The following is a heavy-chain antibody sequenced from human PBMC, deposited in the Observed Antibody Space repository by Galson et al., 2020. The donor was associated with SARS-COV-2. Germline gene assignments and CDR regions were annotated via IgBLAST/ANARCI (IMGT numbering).Heavy chain of an antibody. J-gene: IGHJ4*02. CDR1: GFIFSSYG. CDR3: AKGSGWYREIDY. V-gene: IGHV3-30*02. D-gene: IGHD6-19*01. CDR2: IRYDGTHE. Sequence: GESLKISCAASGFIFSSYGMHWVRQAPGKGLEWVAFIRYDGTHEYYADSVTGRFTISRDNSKHTLYLQMNSLRAEDTAVYYCAKGSGWYREIDYWGQGALVTVSS.